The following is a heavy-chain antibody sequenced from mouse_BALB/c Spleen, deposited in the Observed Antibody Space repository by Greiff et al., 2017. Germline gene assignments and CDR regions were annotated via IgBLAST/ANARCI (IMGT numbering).Heavy chain of an antibody. V-gene: IGHV5-12-2*01. CDR2: ISNGGGST. J-gene: IGHJ3*01. CDR1: GFTFSSYT. D-gene: IGHD2-1*01. CDR3: ARHESYGNSLFAY. Sequence: DVKLVESGGGLVQPGGSLKLSCAASGFTFSSYTMSWVRQTPEKRLEWVAYISNGGGSTYYPDTVKGRFTISRDNAKNTLYLQMSSLKSEDTAMYYCARHESYGNSLFAYWGQGTLVTVSA.